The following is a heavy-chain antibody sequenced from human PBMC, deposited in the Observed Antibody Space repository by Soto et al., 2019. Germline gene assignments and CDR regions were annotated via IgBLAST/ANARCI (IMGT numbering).Heavy chain of an antibody. CDR3: ARDPRGDYYYYGMDV. Sequence: PGGSLRLSCAAAGFTVSSNYMSWVRQAPGKGLEWVSVIYSGGSTYYADSVKGRFTISRDNSKNTLYLQMNSLSAEDTAVYYCARDPRGDYYYYGMDVWGQGTTVTVSS. D-gene: IGHD3-16*01. CDR2: IYSGGST. J-gene: IGHJ6*02. V-gene: IGHV3-53*01. CDR1: GFTVSSNY.